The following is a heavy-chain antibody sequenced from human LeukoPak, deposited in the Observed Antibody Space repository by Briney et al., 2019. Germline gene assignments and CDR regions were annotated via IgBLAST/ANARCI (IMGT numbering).Heavy chain of an antibody. Sequence: GGSPRLSSAASGVTSEEYAMRWVRHAPGKGVGWVSGICWNSGRIGSADSVKGRFTISRDNSKNTLYLQMNSLRAEDTAVYYCAKGASHLARRESFYCDSSGYPLDYWGQGTLVTVSS. J-gene: IGHJ4*02. CDR1: GVTSEEYA. V-gene: IGHV3-9*02. D-gene: IGHD3-22*01. CDR3: AKGASHLARRESFYCDSSGYPLDY. CDR2: ICWNSGRI.